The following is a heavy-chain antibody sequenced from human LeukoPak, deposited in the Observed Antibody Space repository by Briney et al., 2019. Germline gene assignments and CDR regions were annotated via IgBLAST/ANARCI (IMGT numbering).Heavy chain of an antibody. V-gene: IGHV3-21*01. J-gene: IGHJ4*02. CDR2: VSSSSSYI. CDR3: ARDNDLLRYFDWPLDY. D-gene: IGHD3-9*01. CDR1: GFTFSSYS. Sequence: GGSLRLSCAASGFTFSSYSMDGGGQAPGKGLEWGSSVSSSSSYIYYADSVKGRFTISRDNAKNSLYLPMNSLRAEDTAVYYCARDNDLLRYFDWPLDYWGQGTLVTVSS.